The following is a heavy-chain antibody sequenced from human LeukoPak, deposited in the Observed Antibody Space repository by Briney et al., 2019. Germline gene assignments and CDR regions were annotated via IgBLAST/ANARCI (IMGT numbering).Heavy chain of an antibody. CDR3: ARHGYDILTGSI. J-gene: IGHJ3*02. D-gene: IGHD3-9*01. V-gene: IGHV4-59*08. Sequence: SETLSLTCTVSGGSISSYYWSWIRQPPGEGLEWIGYIYYSGSTNYNPPLASRVTMSVDTSKNQFSLKLSSVTAADTAVYYCARHGYDILTGSIWGQGTMVTVSS. CDR1: GGSISSYY. CDR2: IYYSGST.